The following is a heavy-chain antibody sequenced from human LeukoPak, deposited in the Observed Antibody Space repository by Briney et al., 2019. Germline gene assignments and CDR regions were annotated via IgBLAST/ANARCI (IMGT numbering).Heavy chain of an antibody. CDR2: IKQDGSQK. D-gene: IGHD1-1*01. V-gene: IGHV3-7*03. CDR1: GFTFSNSW. CDR3: ASGNDFDY. Sequence: GGSLRLSCAASGFTFSNSWMSWVRQAPGKGLEWVASIKQDGSQKYYLDSVKGRFTISRDNAKNSLSLQTNSLRVEDTAVYYCASGNDFDYWGQGTLVTVSS. J-gene: IGHJ4*02.